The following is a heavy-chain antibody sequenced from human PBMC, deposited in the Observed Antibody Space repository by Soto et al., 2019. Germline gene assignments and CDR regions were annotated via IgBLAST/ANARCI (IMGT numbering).Heavy chain of an antibody. Sequence: GASVKVSCKASGYTFTSYDINWVRQATGQGLEWMGWMNPNSGNTGYAQKFQGRVTMTRNTSISTAYMELSSLRSEDAAVYYCARGRRLWFGENWFDPWGQGTLVTVSS. V-gene: IGHV1-8*01. CDR3: ARGRRLWFGENWFDP. D-gene: IGHD3-10*01. CDR1: GYTFTSYD. CDR2: MNPNSGNT. J-gene: IGHJ5*02.